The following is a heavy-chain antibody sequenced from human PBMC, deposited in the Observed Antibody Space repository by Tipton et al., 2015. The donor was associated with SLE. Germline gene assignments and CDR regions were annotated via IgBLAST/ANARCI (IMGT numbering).Heavy chain of an antibody. D-gene: IGHD3-10*01. CDR3: ARDQFYGSGGRHFDY. CDR1: GYTFTDYY. V-gene: IGHV1-46*01. J-gene: IGHJ4*02. CDR2: LNPSGGPT. Sequence: QVQLVQSGAEVKKPGASVKVSCKASGYTFTDYYMHLVRQAPGQGLEWMGILNPSGGPTSYAQKFQGRVNMTSDTSTSAVYMELSNLRSEDTAVYYCARDQFYGSGGRHFDYWGQGTLVTVSS.